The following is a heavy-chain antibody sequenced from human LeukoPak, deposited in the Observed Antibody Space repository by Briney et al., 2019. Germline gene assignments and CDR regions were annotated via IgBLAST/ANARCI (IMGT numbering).Heavy chain of an antibody. CDR1: GFIVSSSY. J-gene: IGHJ3*02. CDR3: AGSTASRAFDM. Sequence: GGSLRLSCAASGFIVSSSYMNWVRQAPGKGLEWFSYISSGSSTIYYADSVKGRFTISRDNAKNSLYVQMNSLRAEDTAVYYCAGSTASRAFDMWGQGTMVTVSS. CDR2: ISSGSSTI. D-gene: IGHD2-15*01. V-gene: IGHV3-48*01.